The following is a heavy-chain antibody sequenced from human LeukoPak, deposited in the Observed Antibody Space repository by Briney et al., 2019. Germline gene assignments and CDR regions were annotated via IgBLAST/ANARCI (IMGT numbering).Heavy chain of an antibody. D-gene: IGHD1-26*01. CDR1: GYTFTGYY. CDR3: ARLKYSGSYVDLDY. Sequence: GASVKVSCKASGYTFTGYYMHWVRQAPGQGLEWMGWINPNSGGTNYAQKFQGTVTMTRDTSISTAYMELSRLRSDDTVVYYCARLKYSGSYVDLDYWGQGTLVTVSS. J-gene: IGHJ4*02. CDR2: INPNSGGT. V-gene: IGHV1-2*02.